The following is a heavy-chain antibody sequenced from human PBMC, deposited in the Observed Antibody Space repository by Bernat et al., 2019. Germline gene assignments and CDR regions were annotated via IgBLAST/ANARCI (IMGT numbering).Heavy chain of an antibody. D-gene: IGHD3-10*01. V-gene: IGHV3-21*01. CDR3: ARAPFYGSGSYYSDYYYYYMDV. Sequence: EVQLVESGGGLVKPGGSLRLSCAASGFTFSSYSMNWVRQAPGEGLEWVSFISSTSRYIYYEESVKGRFTISRDNAKNSLYLQMNSLRAEDTAVYYCARAPFYGSGSYYSDYYYYYMDVWGKGTTVTVSS. CDR2: ISSTSRYI. CDR1: GFTFSSYS. J-gene: IGHJ6*03.